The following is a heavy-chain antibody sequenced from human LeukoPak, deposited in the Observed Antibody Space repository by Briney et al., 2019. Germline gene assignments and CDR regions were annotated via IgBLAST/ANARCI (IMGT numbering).Heavy chain of an antibody. CDR1: GNDFSDFS. J-gene: IGHJ5*02. D-gene: IGHD5/OR15-5a*01. CDR2: INPHSRAT. V-gene: IGHV1-2*02. CDR3: VTTSVTHTRDP. Sequence: ASVKVSCKTSGNDFSDFSFNWVRQAPGRGLEWVGWINPHSRATHYAQRFRGRVTMEASITTGYMELNSLTSDDTAVYYCVTTSVTHTRDPWGQGTLVTVSS.